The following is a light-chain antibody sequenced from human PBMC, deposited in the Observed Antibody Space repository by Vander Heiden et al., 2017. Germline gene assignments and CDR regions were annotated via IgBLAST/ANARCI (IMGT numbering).Light chain of an antibody. CDR2: GNS. CDR3: QSYDSSLSGSV. J-gene: IGLJ2*01. V-gene: IGLV1-40*01. CDR1: SPHIGAGYD. Sequence: QSVLTQRPSVSGAPGQRVTISCTGSSPHIGAGYDVHWYPQLPGTAPKLLVYGNSNRPSGVPDRFSGSKSGTSASLAITGLQAEDEADYYCQSYDSSLSGSVFGGGTKLTVL.